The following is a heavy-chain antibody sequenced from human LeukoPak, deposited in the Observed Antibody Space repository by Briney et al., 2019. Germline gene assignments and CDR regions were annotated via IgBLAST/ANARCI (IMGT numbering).Heavy chain of an antibody. CDR1: GGSISSSSYY. J-gene: IGHJ3*02. Sequence: SETLSLTCTVSGGSISSSSYYWGWIRQPPGKGLEWFGGIYYSRSTHYNPSLESRVTISVDPSKNQFSLKLSSVTAADTAVFYCARSAYCGGDCYSGDAFDIWGQGTMVTVSS. CDR3: ARSAYCGGDCYSGDAFDI. V-gene: IGHV4-39*01. D-gene: IGHD2-21*01. CDR2: IYYSRST.